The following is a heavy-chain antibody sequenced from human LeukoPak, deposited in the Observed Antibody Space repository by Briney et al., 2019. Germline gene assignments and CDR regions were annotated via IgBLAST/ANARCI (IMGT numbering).Heavy chain of an antibody. CDR3: ARGANCSGGSCYPDTRFDP. Sequence: SETLSLTCAVYGGSFSGYYWSWIRQPAGKGLEWIGEINHSGSTNYNPSLKSRVTISVDTSKNQFSLKLSSVTAADTAVYYCARGANCSGGSCYPDTRFDPWGQGTLVTVSS. CDR2: INHSGST. J-gene: IGHJ5*02. V-gene: IGHV4-34*01. D-gene: IGHD2-15*01. CDR1: GGSFSGYY.